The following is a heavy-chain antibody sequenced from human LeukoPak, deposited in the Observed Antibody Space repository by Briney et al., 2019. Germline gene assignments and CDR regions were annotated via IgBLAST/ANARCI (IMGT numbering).Heavy chain of an antibody. Sequence: GGSLRLSCAASGFTVSSNYMSWVRQAPGKGLEWVSVIYSGGTIYYADSVKGRFTISRDNSKNTLYLQMNSLRAEDTAVYYCGVNSDYWGQGTLVTVSS. CDR2: IYSGGTI. V-gene: IGHV3-53*01. J-gene: IGHJ4*02. CDR1: GFTVSSNY. D-gene: IGHD4-23*01. CDR3: GVNSDY.